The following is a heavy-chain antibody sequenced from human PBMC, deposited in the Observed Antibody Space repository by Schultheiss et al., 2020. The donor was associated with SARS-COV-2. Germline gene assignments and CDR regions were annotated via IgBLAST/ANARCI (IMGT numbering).Heavy chain of an antibody. V-gene: IGHV4-4*07. D-gene: IGHD1-1*01. Sequence: SETLSLTCTVSGGSISSYYWRWIRQPPGKGLEWIGRIYTSGSTYYNPSLKSRVTMSVDTSKNQFSLKLSSVTAADTAVYYCARRPTGTTPFDYWGQGTLVTVSS. J-gene: IGHJ4*02. CDR2: IYTSGST. CDR1: GGSISSYY. CDR3: ARRPTGTTPFDY.